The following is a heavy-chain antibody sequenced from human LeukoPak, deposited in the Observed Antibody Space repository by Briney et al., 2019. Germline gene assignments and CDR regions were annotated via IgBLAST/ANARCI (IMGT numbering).Heavy chain of an antibody. V-gene: IGHV3-33*01. CDR3: ARDGYSGSKRGFYFDS. CDR2: MWYDGSNK. J-gene: IGHJ4*02. D-gene: IGHD5-12*01. Sequence: PGRSLRLSCAAPGFTFSTYGMHWVRQTPGKGLEWVAVMWYDGSNKYYADSVKGRFTISRDNSKNTLDLQMNSLRVGDTAVYYCARDGYSGSKRGFYFDSWGQGTLVTVSS. CDR1: GFTFSTYG.